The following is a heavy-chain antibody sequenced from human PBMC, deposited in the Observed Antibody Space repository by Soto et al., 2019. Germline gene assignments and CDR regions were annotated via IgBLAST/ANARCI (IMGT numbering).Heavy chain of an antibody. Sequence: QVQLVQSGAEVKKPGSSVKVSCKASGGTFRSYSISWVRQAPGQGLEWMGGIIPIFDITNYAQKFQGRVTITADESTSTAYMKLSSLGSDDTAVYYCARPDEGGYSSNHHYYYALDVWGQGTTVTV. CDR1: GGTFRSYS. V-gene: IGHV1-69*01. J-gene: IGHJ6*02. D-gene: IGHD3-22*01. CDR2: IIPIFDIT. CDR3: ARPDEGGYSSNHHYYYALDV.